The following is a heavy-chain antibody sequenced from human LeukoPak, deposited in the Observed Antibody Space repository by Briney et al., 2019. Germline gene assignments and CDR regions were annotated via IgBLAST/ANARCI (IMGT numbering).Heavy chain of an antibody. CDR2: TYYSGST. CDR1: GGSISSSSYY. V-gene: IGHV4-61*01. J-gene: IGHJ3*02. D-gene: IGHD6-19*01. CDR3: ARDDTGYSSGWYGFKAFDI. Sequence: PSETLSLTCTVSGGSISSSSYYWSWIRQPPGKGLEWIGYTYYSGSTNYNPSLKSRVTISVDTSKNQFSLKLSSVTAADTAVYYCARDDTGYSSGWYGFKAFDIWGQGTMVTVSS.